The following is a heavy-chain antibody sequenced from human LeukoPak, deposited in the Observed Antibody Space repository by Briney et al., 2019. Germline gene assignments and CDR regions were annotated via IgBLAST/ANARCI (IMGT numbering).Heavy chain of an antibody. D-gene: IGHD2-2*02. CDR2: ISGSGGST. Sequence: PGGSLRLSCAASGFTFSSYAMSWVRQAPGKGLEWVSAISGSGGSTYYADSVKGRFTISRDNSKNSLYLQMNSLRAEDTAVYYCARRCSSTSCYRGENWFDPWGQGTLVTVSS. CDR3: ARRCSSTSCYRGENWFDP. CDR1: GFTFSSYA. V-gene: IGHV3-23*01. J-gene: IGHJ5*02.